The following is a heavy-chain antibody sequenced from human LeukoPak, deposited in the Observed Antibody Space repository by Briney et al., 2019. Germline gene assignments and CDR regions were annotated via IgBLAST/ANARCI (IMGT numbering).Heavy chain of an antibody. V-gene: IGHV3-53*01. CDR2: IYSGGST. D-gene: IGHD4-17*01. CDR3: ASSLLYGEGYFDL. Sequence: GGSLRLSCAASGFTFSSNYMSWVRQAPGKGLEWVSVIYSGGSTYYADSVRGRFTISRDNSRNTLYLQMNSLRAEDTAVYYCASSLLYGEGYFDLWGRGTLVTVHS. CDR1: GFTFSSNY. J-gene: IGHJ2*01.